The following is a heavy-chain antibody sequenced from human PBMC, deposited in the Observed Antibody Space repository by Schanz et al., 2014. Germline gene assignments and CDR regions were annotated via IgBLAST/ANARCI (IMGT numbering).Heavy chain of an antibody. CDR2: ISVYTGNT. CDR3: ARGIGGYGANNYFDY. Sequence: VHLVQSGAEVKRPGASVKVSCKASEYSFTSYSMHWVRQAPGQRLEWMGWISVYTGNTKYGQKVQGRVTITRDTSASTAYMELSSLRSEDTAVYSCARGIGGYGANNYFDYWGQGTLVTVSS. CDR1: EYSFTSYS. J-gene: IGHJ4*02. V-gene: IGHV1-3*01. D-gene: IGHD5-12*01.